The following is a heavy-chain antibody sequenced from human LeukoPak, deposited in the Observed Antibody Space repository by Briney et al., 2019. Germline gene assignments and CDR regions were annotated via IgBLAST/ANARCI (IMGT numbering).Heavy chain of an antibody. V-gene: IGHV3-7*01. J-gene: IGHJ4*02. CDR1: GFIIRTYW. D-gene: IGHD2-8*01. Sequence: NPGGSLRLSCAASGFIIRTYWMTWVRQAPGKGLEWVANIGEDESETNYVDSVKGRFTISRDNAKNSLYLQMNSLRAEDTAVYYCARDKEILGSGYCTNGVCYTPFDYWGQGTLVTVSS. CDR3: ARDKEILGSGYCTNGVCYTPFDY. CDR2: IGEDESET.